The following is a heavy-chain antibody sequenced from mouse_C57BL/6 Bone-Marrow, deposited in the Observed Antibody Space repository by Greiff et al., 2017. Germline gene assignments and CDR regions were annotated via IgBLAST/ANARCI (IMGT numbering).Heavy chain of an antibody. V-gene: IGHV2-2*01. D-gene: IGHD2-5*01. Sequence: VKLMESGPGLVQPSQSLSITCTVSGFSLTSYGVHWVRQSPGKGLEWLGVIWSGGSTDYNAAFISRLSISKDNSKSQVFFKMNSLQADDTAIYYCATSYYSNYVAMDYWGQGTSVTVSS. CDR2: IWSGGST. CDR3: ATSYYSNYVAMDY. J-gene: IGHJ4*01. CDR1: GFSLTSYG.